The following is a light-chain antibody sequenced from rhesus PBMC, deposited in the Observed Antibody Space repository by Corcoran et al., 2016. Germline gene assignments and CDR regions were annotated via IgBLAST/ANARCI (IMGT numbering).Light chain of an antibody. Sequence: DIQMTQSPSSLSASVGDTVTITCRASQSISSWLAWYQQKQGKAPKLLFYKALSLESGAPSRFSGSRSGTDFTLTNSSLQSEDFATYYWQKYNSSPRTFGQGTKVEIK. V-gene: IGKV1-22*01. CDR2: KAL. CDR1: QSISSW. CDR3: QKYNSSPRT. J-gene: IGKJ1*01.